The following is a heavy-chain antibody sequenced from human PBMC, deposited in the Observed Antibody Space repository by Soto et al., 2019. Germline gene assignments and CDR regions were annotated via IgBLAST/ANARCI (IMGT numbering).Heavy chain of an antibody. CDR3: ARTRRITMIVVVEHDAFDI. V-gene: IGHV1-18*01. J-gene: IGHJ3*02. D-gene: IGHD3-22*01. CDR2: ISAYNGNT. CDR1: GYTFTSYG. Sequence: QVQLVQSGAEVKKPGASVKVSCKASGYTFTSYGISWVRQAPGQGLEWMGWISAYNGNTNYAQKLQGRVTMTTDTSTSTAYMELRSLRSDDTAVYYCARTRRITMIVVVEHDAFDIWGQGTMVTVSS.